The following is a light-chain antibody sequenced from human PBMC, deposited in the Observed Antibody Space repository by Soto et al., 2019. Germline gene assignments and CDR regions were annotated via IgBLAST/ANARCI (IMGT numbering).Light chain of an antibody. V-gene: IGLV2-14*01. J-gene: IGLJ1*01. CDR2: DVS. CDR1: SSDVGGYNY. CDR3: SSYTSSSSLFV. Sequence: QSVLTQPASASGSPGQSITISRTGNSSDVGGYNYVSWYQQHPGKAPKLMIYDVSSRPSGVSNRFSGSKSGNPASLTISGLQAEDVADYYCSSYTSSSSLFVCGTGTKVTVL.